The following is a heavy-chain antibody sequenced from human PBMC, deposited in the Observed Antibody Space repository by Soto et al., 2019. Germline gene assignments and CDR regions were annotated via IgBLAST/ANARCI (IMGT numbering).Heavy chain of an antibody. CDR1: GFTLRSYG. V-gene: IGHV3-30*18. CDR3: AKDRGFSGSGTYYTIDY. D-gene: IGHD3-10*01. Sequence: GGSLRLSCEASGFTLRSYGMHWVRQAPGKGLEWVAVISYDGSNEYYADSVKGRFTISRDNSKNTLSLQMNSLRAEDTAVYYCAKDRGFSGSGTYYTIDYWGQGTLVTVYS. J-gene: IGHJ4*02. CDR2: ISYDGSNE.